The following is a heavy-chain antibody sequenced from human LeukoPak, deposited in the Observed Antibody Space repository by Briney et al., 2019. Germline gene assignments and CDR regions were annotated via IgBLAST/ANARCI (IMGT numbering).Heavy chain of an antibody. Sequence: GGSLRLSCAASGFTFSTSCMTWVRQAPGKGLEFVANIKHDGSEKYYVDSVQGRFTISRDNAKNTLYLQMNSLTAEDTAVYYCARGPPWYFDVWGRGTLVTVYS. CDR2: IKHDGSEK. CDR1: GFTFSTSC. J-gene: IGHJ2*01. CDR3: ARGPPWYFDV. D-gene: IGHD6-25*01. V-gene: IGHV3-7*01.